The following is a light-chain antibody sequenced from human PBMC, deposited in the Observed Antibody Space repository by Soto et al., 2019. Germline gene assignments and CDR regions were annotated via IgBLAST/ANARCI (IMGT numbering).Light chain of an antibody. CDR1: SGSVSPSYY. CDR3: VLYMGSGIGV. CDR2: TTN. Sequence: QTVVTQEPSFSVSPGGTVTLTCGLSSGSVSPSYYPGWFQQTPGQAPRALIYTTNTRSSGVPDRFSGSILGNKAALTITGAQADDESDYYCVLYMGSGIGVFGGGTQLTVL. J-gene: IGLJ3*02. V-gene: IGLV8-61*01.